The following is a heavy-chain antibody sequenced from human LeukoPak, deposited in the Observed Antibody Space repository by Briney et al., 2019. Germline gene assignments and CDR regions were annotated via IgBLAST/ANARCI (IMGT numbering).Heavy chain of an antibody. D-gene: IGHD6-19*01. CDR1: GGSISSGGYY. Sequence: EPSQTLSLTCTVSGGSISSGGYYWSWIRQHPGKGLEWIGYIYYSGSTYYNPSLKNRVTILVDRSKNQFSLKFNSVTAADTAVYYCARNLAVAGTGNWFDPWGQGTLVTVSS. CDR3: ARNLAVAGTGNWFDP. CDR2: IYYSGST. J-gene: IGHJ5*02. V-gene: IGHV4-31*03.